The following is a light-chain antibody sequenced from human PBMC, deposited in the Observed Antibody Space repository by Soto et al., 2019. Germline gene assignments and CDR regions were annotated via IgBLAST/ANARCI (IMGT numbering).Light chain of an antibody. J-gene: IGKJ4*01. CDR1: QSITSTY. V-gene: IGKV3-11*01. CDR2: DAS. CDR3: QQRSNWPPLT. Sequence: DIVMTQSPATLSVSPGERATLSCMASQSITSTYLAWYQQKPGQAPRLLIYDASNRATGIPARFSGSGSGTDFTLTISSLEPEDFAVYYCQQRSNWPPLTVGEGTKVEIK.